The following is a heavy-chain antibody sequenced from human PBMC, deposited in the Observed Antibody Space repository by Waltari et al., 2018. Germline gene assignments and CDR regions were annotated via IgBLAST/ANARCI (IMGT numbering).Heavy chain of an antibody. CDR1: GGSISRGDYY. CDR3: AREAGEGGMDV. Sequence: QVQLQESGPGLVKPSQTLSLPCTVSGGSISRGDYYWRWIRQPPGKGLEWIGYIYYSGSTYYNPSLKSLVTISVATSKNQFSLKLSSVTAADTAVYYCAREAGEGGMDVWGQGTTVTVSS. J-gene: IGHJ6*02. V-gene: IGHV4-30-4*01. D-gene: IGHD3-16*01. CDR2: IYYSGST.